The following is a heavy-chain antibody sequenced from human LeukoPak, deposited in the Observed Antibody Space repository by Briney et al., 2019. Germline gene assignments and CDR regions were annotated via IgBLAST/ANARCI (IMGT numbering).Heavy chain of an antibody. J-gene: IGHJ3*02. CDR2: IYTIGST. CDR3: ARDLWFGAGRAFDI. V-gene: IGHV4-4*07. CDR1: GGSISSYY. Sequence: SETLSLTCTVSGGSISSYYWSWIRQPAGKGLEWIGRIYTIGSTNYNPSLKSRVTISIDTSKNHFSLKLSSVTAADTAVYYCARDLWFGAGRAFDIWGQGTMVTVSS. D-gene: IGHD3-10*01.